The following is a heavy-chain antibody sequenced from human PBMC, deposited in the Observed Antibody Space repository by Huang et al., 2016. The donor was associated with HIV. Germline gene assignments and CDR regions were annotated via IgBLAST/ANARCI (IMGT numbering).Heavy chain of an antibody. CDR3: ARHWEGSFYYYYYIDV. Sequence: QVKLQESGPGLVKSSETLSLTCPVSGASISSSSYFWGWVRQPPGKGVTWIGTIYHIGTTYYSPALKSRLSMSVDTSENQVSLRLRSVTAADTAVYVCARHWEGSFYYYYYIDVWGPGTTVTVSS. J-gene: IGHJ6*03. CDR1: GASISSSSYF. D-gene: IGHD1-26*01. V-gene: IGHV4-39*01. CDR2: IYHIGTT.